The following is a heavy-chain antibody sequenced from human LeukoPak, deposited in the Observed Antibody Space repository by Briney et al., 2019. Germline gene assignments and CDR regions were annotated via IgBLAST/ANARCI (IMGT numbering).Heavy chain of an antibody. Sequence: ASVKVSCKASGGTFSSYAISWVRQAPGQGLEWMGGIIPIFGTANYAQKFQGRVTITADKSTSTAYMELSSLRSEDTAVYYCATGYSSSSLFDYWGQGTLVTVSS. CDR2: IIPIFGTA. CDR1: GGTFSSYA. V-gene: IGHV1-69*06. CDR3: ATGYSSSSLFDY. J-gene: IGHJ4*02. D-gene: IGHD6-13*01.